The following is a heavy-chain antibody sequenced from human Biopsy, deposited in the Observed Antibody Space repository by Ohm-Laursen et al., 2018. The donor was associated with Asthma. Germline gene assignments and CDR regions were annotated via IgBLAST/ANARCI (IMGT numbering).Heavy chain of an antibody. V-gene: IGHV1-69*13. D-gene: IGHD6-19*01. CDR2: IMTVFGTT. CDR3: ARCQVGYSSGWSLLLKKIYYSGMDV. Sequence: SVKVSCKAPGGTFSNFAISWVRQAPGQGLEWLGGIMTVFGTTNYAQKFQGRVTITADESTSTAYMEVSSLRSEDTAIYYCARCQVGYSSGWSLLLKKIYYSGMDVWGQGTAVTVSS. CDR1: GGTFSNFA. J-gene: IGHJ6*02.